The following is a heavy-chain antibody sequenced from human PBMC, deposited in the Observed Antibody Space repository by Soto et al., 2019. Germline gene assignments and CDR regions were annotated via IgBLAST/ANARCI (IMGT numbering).Heavy chain of an antibody. CDR3: ARYARGDEAPMDY. CDR2: IYYSGST. CDR1: GGSISSYY. D-gene: IGHD2-2*01. J-gene: IGHJ4*02. V-gene: IGHV4-59*08. Sequence: SETLSLTCTVSGGSISSYYWSWIRQPPGKGLEWIGYIYYSGSTNYNPSLKSRVTISVDTSKNQFSLKLSSVTAADTAAYYCARYARGDEAPMDYWGQGTLVTVSS.